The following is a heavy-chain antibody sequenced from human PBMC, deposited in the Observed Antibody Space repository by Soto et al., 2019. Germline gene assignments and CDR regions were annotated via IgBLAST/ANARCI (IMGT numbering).Heavy chain of an antibody. CDR2: MNPNSGNT. J-gene: IGHJ6*03. Sequence: QVQLVQSGAEVKKPGASVKVSCKASGYTFTSYDINWVRQATGQGLEWMGWMNPNSGNTGYAQKFQGRVTMTRNTSISTAYMELSSLRSEDTAVYYCARSVTTTFYYYYYYMDVWGKGTTVTVSS. D-gene: IGHD4-17*01. CDR1: GYTFTSYD. V-gene: IGHV1-8*01. CDR3: ARSVTTTFYYYYYYMDV.